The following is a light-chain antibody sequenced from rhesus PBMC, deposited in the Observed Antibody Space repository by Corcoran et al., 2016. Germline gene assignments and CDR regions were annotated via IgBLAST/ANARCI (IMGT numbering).Light chain of an antibody. CDR1: ESVTDFGKNL. CDR2: EKS. CDR3: LQTKIFPLT. J-gene: IGKJ1*01. V-gene: IGKV7-13*01. Sequence: DIVLTQSPASLAVPPGQRATVTSRASESVTDFGKNLIHWYQQKPGQPPKTLLHEKSQRDTGVPARFRGSGSGTDFTLPITPVEAEDGATYYCLQTKIFPLTFGQGTKGEIK.